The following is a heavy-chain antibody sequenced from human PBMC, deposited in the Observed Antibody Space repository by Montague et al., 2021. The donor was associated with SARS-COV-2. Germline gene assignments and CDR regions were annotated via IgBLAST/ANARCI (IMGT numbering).Heavy chain of an antibody. D-gene: IGHD3-10*01. CDR2: ISSSSSYI. CDR1: GFTFSSYS. CDR3: ARESPYYGSGSEGFDY. V-gene: IGHV3-21*01. Sequence: SLRLSCAASGFTFSSYSMNWVRRAPGKGLEWVSSISSSSSYIYYADSVKGRFTISRDNAKNSLYLQMNSLRAEDTAVYYCARESPYYGSGSEGFDYWGQGTLVTVSS. J-gene: IGHJ4*02.